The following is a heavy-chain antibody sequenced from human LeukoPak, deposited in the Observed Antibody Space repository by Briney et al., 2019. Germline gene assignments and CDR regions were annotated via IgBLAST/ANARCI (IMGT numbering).Heavy chain of an antibody. D-gene: IGHD3-22*01. Sequence: GGSLRLSLAAAGFTFSSHGMHWVRQAPGKGLEWVSIIWYDGSDEYYADSVKGRFTISRDNSKNTLYLQMNSLRAEDTAVYYCARDGGYHSSGPFDYWGQGTLVTVSS. CDR3: ARDGGYHSSGPFDY. V-gene: IGHV3-30*02. CDR1: GFTFSSHG. J-gene: IGHJ4*02. CDR2: IWYDGSDE.